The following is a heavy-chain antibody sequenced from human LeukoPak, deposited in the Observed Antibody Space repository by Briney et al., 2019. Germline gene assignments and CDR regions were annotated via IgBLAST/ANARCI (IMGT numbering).Heavy chain of an antibody. CDR3: ARHKGYFDY. CDR1: GGSISSSSYY. CDR2: IYYSGST. J-gene: IGHJ4*02. V-gene: IGHV4-39*01. Sequence: PETLSLTCTVSGGSISSSSYYWGWIRQPPGKGLEWIGSIYYSGSTYYNPSLKSRVTISVDTSKNQFSLKLSSVTAADTAVYYCARHKGYFDYWGQGTLVTVSS.